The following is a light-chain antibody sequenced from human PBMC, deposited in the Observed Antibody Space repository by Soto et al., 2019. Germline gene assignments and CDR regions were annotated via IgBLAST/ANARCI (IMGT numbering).Light chain of an antibody. V-gene: IGLV2-14*01. CDR3: NSYTTSRTRV. CDR1: SSDVGRYNY. Sequence: QSVLTQPASVSGSPGQSITISCTGTSSDVGRYNYVSWYQQHPGKAPKLIIYEVSNRPSGVSNRFSGSKSGTTASLTISGLQAEDEADYYCNSYTTSRTRVFGTGTKVTVL. J-gene: IGLJ1*01. CDR2: EVS.